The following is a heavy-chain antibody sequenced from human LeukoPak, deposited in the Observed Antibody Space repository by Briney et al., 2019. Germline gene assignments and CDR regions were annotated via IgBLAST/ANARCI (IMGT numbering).Heavy chain of an antibody. V-gene: IGHV4-34*01. D-gene: IGHD2-15*01. J-gene: IGHJ3*01. Sequence: SETLSLTCAVYTGSFTGYYWTWIRQPPGKGLEWIGEINHSGSTNYNPSLKSRVTISVDTSKNQFSLNLSSVTAADTAVYYCARRRSRFCSGGTCYHDAFDVWGQGTVHTVSS. CDR3: ARRRSRFCSGGTCYHDAFDV. CDR1: TGSFTGYY. CDR2: INHSGST.